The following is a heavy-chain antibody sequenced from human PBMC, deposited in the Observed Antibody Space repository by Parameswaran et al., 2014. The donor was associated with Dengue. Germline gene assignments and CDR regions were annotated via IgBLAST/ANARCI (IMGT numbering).Heavy chain of an antibody. V-gene: IGHV1-18*01. CDR2: ISAYNGNT. CDR3: ARDLGYCTNGVCQNFDY. J-gene: IGHJ4*02. D-gene: IGHD2-8*01. Sequence: WVRQAPGQGLEWMGWISAYNGNTNYAQKLQGRVTMTTDTSTSTAYMELRSLRSDDTAVYYCARDLGYCTNGVCQNFDYWGQGTLVTVSS.